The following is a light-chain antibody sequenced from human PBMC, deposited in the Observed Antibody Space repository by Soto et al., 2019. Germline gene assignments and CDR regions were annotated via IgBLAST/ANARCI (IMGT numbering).Light chain of an antibody. CDR2: TNN. Sequence: QAVVTQPPSASGTPGQRLTISCSGATSNIGSNSVDWYQQLPGTAPKLLIYTNNQRPSGVPDRFSGSKSGTSSSLAISGLQYEDEADYYCAAWDDSLNGVIFGRGTKLTVL. J-gene: IGLJ2*01. CDR1: TSNIGSNS. CDR3: AAWDDSLNGVI. V-gene: IGLV1-44*01.